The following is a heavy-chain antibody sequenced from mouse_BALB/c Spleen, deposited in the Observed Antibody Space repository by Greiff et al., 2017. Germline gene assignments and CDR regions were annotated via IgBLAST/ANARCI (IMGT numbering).Heavy chain of an antibody. CDR1: GYTFTSYW. J-gene: IGHJ4*01. CDR2: IDPYDSET. CDR3: ARQLGLRTLDY. Sequence: QVQLLQSGAELVRPGASVKLSCTASGYTFTSYWMNWVKQGPEQGLEWIGRIDPYDSETHYNQKFKDKAILTVDKSTSTAYMQLSSLTSEDSAVYYCARQLGLRTLDYWGQGTSVTVSS. D-gene: IGHD3-1*01. V-gene: IGHV1-52*01.